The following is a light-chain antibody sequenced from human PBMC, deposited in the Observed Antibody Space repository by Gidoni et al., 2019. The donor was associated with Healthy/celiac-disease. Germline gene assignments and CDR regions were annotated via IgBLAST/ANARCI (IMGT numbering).Light chain of an antibody. CDR1: QSVSSY. Sequence: EIVLTQSPATLSLSPGERATLSCRASQSVSSYLAWYQQKPGQAPRLLIYDASNRATGIPARFSGSGSGTDFPLTISILEPEDFAVYYCQQRSNSWTFGQGTKVEIK. CDR3: QQRSNSWT. J-gene: IGKJ1*01. CDR2: DAS. V-gene: IGKV3-11*01.